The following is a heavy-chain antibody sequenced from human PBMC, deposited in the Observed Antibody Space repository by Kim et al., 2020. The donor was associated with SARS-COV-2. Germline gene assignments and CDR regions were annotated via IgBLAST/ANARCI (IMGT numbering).Heavy chain of an antibody. J-gene: IGHJ6*02. CDR2: ISSSSSYI. V-gene: IGHV3-21*01. CDR1: GFTFSSYS. D-gene: IGHD3-9*01. CDR3: AREENFDWLLRNYYYGMDV. Sequence: GGSLRLSCAASGFTFSSYSMNWVRQAPGKGLEWVSSISSSSSYIYYADSVKGRFTISRDNAKNSLYLQMNSLRAEDTAVYYCAREENFDWLLRNYYYGMDVWGQGTTVTVSS.